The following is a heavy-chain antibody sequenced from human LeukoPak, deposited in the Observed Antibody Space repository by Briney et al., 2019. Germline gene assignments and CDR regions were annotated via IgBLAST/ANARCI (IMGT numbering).Heavy chain of an antibody. D-gene: IGHD3-9*01. CDR2: INPSGGST. V-gene: IGHV1-46*01. J-gene: IGHJ4*02. CDR3: ARVYYDILTGYYPADY. CDR1: GYTFTSYY. Sequence: ASVKVSCKASGYTFTSYYMHWVRQAPGQGLEWMGIINPSGGSTSYAQKLQGRVTMTTDTSTSTAYMELRSLRSDDTAVYYCARVYYDILTGYYPADYWGQGTLVTVSS.